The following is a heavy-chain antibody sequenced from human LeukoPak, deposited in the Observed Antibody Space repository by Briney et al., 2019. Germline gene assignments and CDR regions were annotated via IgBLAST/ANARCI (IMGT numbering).Heavy chain of an antibody. CDR1: GFTFSSYA. CDR3: ARIPYYYGSGSYGYYFDY. D-gene: IGHD3-10*01. V-gene: IGHV3-23*01. J-gene: IGHJ4*02. CDR2: ISGSGGST. Sequence: PGGSLRLSCAASGFTFSSYAMSWVRQAPGKGLEWVSAISGSGGSTYYADSVKGRFTISRDNSKNTLYLQMNSLRAEDTAVYYCARIPYYYGSGSYGYYFDYWGQGTLVTVSS.